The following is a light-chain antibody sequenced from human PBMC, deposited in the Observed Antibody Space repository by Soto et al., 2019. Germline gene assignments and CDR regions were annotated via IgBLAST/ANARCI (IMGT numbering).Light chain of an antibody. CDR2: NNN. CDR3: QSYDSRLSGYV. J-gene: IGLJ1*01. CDR1: SSNIGAGYA. V-gene: IGLV1-40*01. Sequence: QSVLTQPPSVSGAPGQRVTISCTGSSSNIGAGYAVHWYQQLPGTAPKLLIYNNNNRPSGVPGRFSGSKPGTSASLAITGLQAEDEADYYCQSYDSRLSGYVFGTGTKVTVL.